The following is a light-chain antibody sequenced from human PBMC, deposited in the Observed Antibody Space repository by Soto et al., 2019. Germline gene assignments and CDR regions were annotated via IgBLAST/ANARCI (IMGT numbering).Light chain of an antibody. V-gene: IGLV3-21*02. Sequence: SYELTQPPSVSVAPGQTARIPCGGDNIGSKDVHWYQQKPGQSPGLVVYDDSDRPSGIPERFSGSNSGHTAALTISRVEAGDEVDYYWQVWDIVSDHVVFGGGTKLTVL. CDR2: DDS. CDR1: NIGSKD. CDR3: QVWDIVSDHVV. J-gene: IGLJ2*01.